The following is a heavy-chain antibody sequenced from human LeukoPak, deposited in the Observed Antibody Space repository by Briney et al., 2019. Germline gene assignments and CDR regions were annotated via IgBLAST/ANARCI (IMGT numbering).Heavy chain of an antibody. V-gene: IGHV1-69*13. CDR2: IIPIFGTA. D-gene: IGHD4-23*01. Sequence: ASVKVSCKASGGTFSSYAISWVRQAPGQGLEWMGGIIPIFGTANYAQKFQGRVTITADESTSTAYMELSSLRSEDTAVYYCARGSMYGGNPPVYYFDYWGQGTLVTVSS. CDR3: ARGSMYGGNPPVYYFDY. CDR1: GGTFSSYA. J-gene: IGHJ4*02.